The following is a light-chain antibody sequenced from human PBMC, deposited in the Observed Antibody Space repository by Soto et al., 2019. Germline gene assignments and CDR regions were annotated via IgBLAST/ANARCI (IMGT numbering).Light chain of an antibody. CDR3: QYTDSFPLIT. CDR2: AAS. J-gene: IGKJ5*01. V-gene: IGKV1-12*01. Sequence: IQMTQSPSFVSASVGDRVTITCRASQAISNWVAWYQQKPGKAPNLLIYAASSLYSGVSSRFSGSGSGTDFTLTITSPQPEDFATYYCQYTDSFPLITFGQGTQLEI. CDR1: QAISNW.